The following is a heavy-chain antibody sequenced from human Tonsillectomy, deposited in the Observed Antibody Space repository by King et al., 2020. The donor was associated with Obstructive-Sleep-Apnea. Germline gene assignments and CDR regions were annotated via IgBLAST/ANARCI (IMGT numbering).Heavy chain of an antibody. CDR2: INTNTGNP. CDR1: GYTFTSFP. V-gene: IGHV7-4-1*02. J-gene: IGHJ4*02. Sequence: QLVQSGSELKKPGASVKVSCKASGYTFTSFPMNWVRQAPGQGLEWMGWINTNTGNPTYAQGFTGRFVFSLDTSVSTAYLQIRSLKAEDTAVYFCASDDEFTTDRFGDWDYWGQGTLVTVSS. CDR3: ASDDEFTTDRFGDWDY. D-gene: IGHD3-10*01.